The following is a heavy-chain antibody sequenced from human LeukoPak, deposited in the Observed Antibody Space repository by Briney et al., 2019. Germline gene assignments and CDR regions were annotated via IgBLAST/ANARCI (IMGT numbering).Heavy chain of an antibody. J-gene: IGHJ3*02. CDR1: GRTYSIYA. D-gene: IGHD1-26*01. Sequence: EPSVKVSYKASGRTYSIYAFSWVPQAPGQGREWMGGIISIFCPAHYAQKFQGRVTITADESTSTAYMELSSLRSEDTAVYYCARGVVGTTHDAFDIWGQGTMVTVSS. CDR3: ARGVVGTTHDAFDI. CDR2: IISIFCPA. V-gene: IGHV1-69*01.